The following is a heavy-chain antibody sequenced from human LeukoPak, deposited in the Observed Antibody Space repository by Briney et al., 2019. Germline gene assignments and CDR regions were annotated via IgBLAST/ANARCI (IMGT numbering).Heavy chain of an antibody. Sequence: ASVKVSCKASGGTFSSYAISWVRQAPGQGLGWMGRIIPIFGTANYAQKFQGRVTITTDESTSTAYMELSSLRSEDTAVYYCARLDVNDSSGDLFDYWGQGTLVTVSS. V-gene: IGHV1-69*05. D-gene: IGHD3-22*01. CDR3: ARLDVNDSSGDLFDY. CDR2: IIPIFGTA. CDR1: GGTFSSYA. J-gene: IGHJ4*02.